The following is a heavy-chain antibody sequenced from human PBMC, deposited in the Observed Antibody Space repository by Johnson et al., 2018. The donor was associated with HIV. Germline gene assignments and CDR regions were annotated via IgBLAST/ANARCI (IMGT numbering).Heavy chain of an antibody. J-gene: IGHJ3*02. CDR3: TTEGDAFDI. CDR1: GFPFSNAW. V-gene: IGHV3-15*01. CDR2: LKSNVDGGTT. Sequence: MQLVESGGGLVKPGGSLRLSCRASGFPFSNAWMNWVRQAPGKGLDWVGRLKSNVDGGTTDYSAPVKDRFTISRDDSKNTLYLQMSSLRTEDAAVYYCTTEGDAFDIWGQGTMVTVSS.